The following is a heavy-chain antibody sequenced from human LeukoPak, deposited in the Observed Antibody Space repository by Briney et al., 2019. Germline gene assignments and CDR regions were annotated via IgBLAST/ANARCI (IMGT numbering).Heavy chain of an antibody. V-gene: IGHV3-7*01. D-gene: IGHD3-22*01. CDR3: ARGYYYDSSGYYGY. Sequence: GGSLRLSCAASGFIFSNYWMTWVRHAPGKGLEWVATIKQDGGEKYYVDSVKGRFTISRDNAKNSLSLQMSSLRAEDTAVYYCARGYYYDSSGYYGYWGQGTLVTVSS. CDR1: GFIFSNYW. J-gene: IGHJ4*02. CDR2: IKQDGGEK.